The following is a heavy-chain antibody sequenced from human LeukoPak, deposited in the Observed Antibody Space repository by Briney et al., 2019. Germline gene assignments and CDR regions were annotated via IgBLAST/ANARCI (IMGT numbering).Heavy chain of an antibody. CDR3: ARRWMVRGASDY. D-gene: IGHD3-10*01. CDR1: GGSFSGYY. CDR2: INHSGST. V-gene: IGHV4-34*01. J-gene: IGHJ4*02. Sequence: PSETLSLTCAVYGGSFSGYYWSWIRQPPGKGLEWIGEINHSGSTNYNPSLKSRVTISVDTSKNQFSLKLSSVTAADTAVYYCARRWMVRGASDYWGQGTLVTVSS.